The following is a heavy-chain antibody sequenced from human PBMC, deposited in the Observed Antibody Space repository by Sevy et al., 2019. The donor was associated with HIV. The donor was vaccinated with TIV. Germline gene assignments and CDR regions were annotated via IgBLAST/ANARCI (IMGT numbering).Heavy chain of an antibody. Sequence: GGSLRLSCAASGFTFSTYSMSWVRQAPGKGLEWVSSISSGSSYIYYADSLKGRFTISRDNAKKSLYLQMNSLRAEDTAVYYCARRRHGSKGGDVFDIWGQGTMVTVSS. CDR2: ISSGSSYI. CDR3: ARRRHGSKGGDVFDI. D-gene: IGHD2-2*01. CDR1: GFTFSTYS. J-gene: IGHJ3*02. V-gene: IGHV3-21*01.